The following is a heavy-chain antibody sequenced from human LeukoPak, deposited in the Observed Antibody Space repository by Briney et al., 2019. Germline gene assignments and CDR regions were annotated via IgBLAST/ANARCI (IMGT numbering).Heavy chain of an antibody. CDR3: ARKTTGDQGSYFDY. V-gene: IGHV4-30-4*01. J-gene: IGHJ4*02. Sequence: SQTLSLTCTVSGGSISSGDYYWSWIRQPPGKGLEWIGYIYYSGSTYYNPSLKSRVTISVDTSKNQFSLKLSSVTAADTAVYYCARKTTGDQGSYFDYWGQGTLVTVSS. CDR2: IYYSGST. CDR1: GGSISSGDYY. D-gene: IGHD1-1*01.